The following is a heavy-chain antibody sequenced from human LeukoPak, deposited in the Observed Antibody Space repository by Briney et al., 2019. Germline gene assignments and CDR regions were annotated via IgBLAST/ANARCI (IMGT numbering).Heavy chain of an antibody. CDR3: ATVTPTTSN. CDR2: VDPEDGET. D-gene: IGHD1-14*01. CDR1: GYTFTDYY. V-gene: IGHV1-69-2*01. J-gene: IGHJ4*02. Sequence: ASVKVSCKASGYTFTDYYIHWVQQAPGNGLEWMGRVDPEDGETIYAENFQGRVTITADTSTDTANMELSSLRFEDTAVYYCATVTPTTSNWGQGTLVTVSS.